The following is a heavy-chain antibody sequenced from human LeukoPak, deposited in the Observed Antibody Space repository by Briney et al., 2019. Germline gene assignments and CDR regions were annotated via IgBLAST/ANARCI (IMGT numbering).Heavy chain of an antibody. CDR2: IYYSGST. CDR1: GGSISSSSYY. V-gene: IGHV4-39*01. D-gene: IGHD3-3*01. Sequence: SGTLSLTCAVSGGSISSSSYYWGWIRQPPGKGLEWIGSIYYSGSTYYNPSLKSRVTISVDTSKNQFSLKLSSVTAADTAVYYCATPLTIFGVVISHWGQGTLVTVSS. J-gene: IGHJ4*02. CDR3: ATPLTIFGVVISH.